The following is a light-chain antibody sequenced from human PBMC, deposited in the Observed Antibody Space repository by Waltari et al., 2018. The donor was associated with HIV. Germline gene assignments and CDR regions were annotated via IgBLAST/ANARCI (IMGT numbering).Light chain of an antibody. CDR2: DVN. CDR3: CAYALTNTWV. Sequence: QSALTQPASVSGSPGPSIPFSCTWTDSDIGSFNLVWCYQHHPGRVPKVIIVDVNGRPAVISSRFAGSKAGNTASLTISGRQPEDEADYFCCAYALTNTWVFGGGTRLTVL. V-gene: IGLV2-23*02. J-gene: IGLJ3*02. CDR1: DSDIGSFNL.